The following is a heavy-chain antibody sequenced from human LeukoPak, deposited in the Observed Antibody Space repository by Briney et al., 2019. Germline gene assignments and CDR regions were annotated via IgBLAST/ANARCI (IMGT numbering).Heavy chain of an antibody. D-gene: IGHD2-21*01. CDR1: GDSISTDH. V-gene: IGHV4-59*08. CDR3: ARLDCISDTCYNY. J-gene: IGHJ4*02. CDR2: INYSGNS. Sequence: SETLSLTCIVSGDSISTDHWSWIRQPPGKGLEWIGYINYSGNSEYNPSLKSRVTISVDRSKNQVSLKMRSVTAADTAVYYCARLDCISDTCYNYWALGALVTVSS.